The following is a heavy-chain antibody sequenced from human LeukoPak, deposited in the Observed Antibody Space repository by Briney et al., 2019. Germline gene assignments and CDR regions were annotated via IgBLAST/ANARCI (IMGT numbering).Heavy chain of an antibody. CDR2: INHSGST. V-gene: IGHV4-34*01. CDR3: ARTLLVGATYYYYGMDV. CDR1: GGSFGGYY. Sequence: SSETLSLTCAVYGGSFGGYYWSWIRQPPGKGLEWIGEINHSGSTNYNPSLKSRVTISVDTSKNQFSLKLSSVTAADTAVYYCARTLLVGATYYYYGMDVWGQGTTVTVSS. D-gene: IGHD1-26*01. J-gene: IGHJ6*02.